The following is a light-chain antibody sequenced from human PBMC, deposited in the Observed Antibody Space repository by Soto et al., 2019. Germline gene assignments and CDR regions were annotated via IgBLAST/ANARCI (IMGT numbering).Light chain of an antibody. CDR3: QQYGSSWT. J-gene: IGKJ1*01. CDR2: GAS. Sequence: EIVLTQSPGTLSLSPGERATLSCRASQSVSSSYLAWYQQKPGQAPRLLMYGASSRATGFPDRFSGSGSGTDFTLTISRLEPEDFAVYYCQQYGSSWTFGQGTKVDIK. V-gene: IGKV3-20*01. CDR1: QSVSSSY.